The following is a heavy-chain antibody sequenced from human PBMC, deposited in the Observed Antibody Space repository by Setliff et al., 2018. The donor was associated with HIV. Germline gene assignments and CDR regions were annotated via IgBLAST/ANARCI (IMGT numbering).Heavy chain of an antibody. J-gene: IGHJ3*02. V-gene: IGHV1-18*01. Sequence: ASVKVSCKASGYTFTRNGISWVRQAPGQGLEWMGWISAYNGNTNYAQKLQGRVTMTTDTSTSTAYMELRSLRCDDTAVYYCARGPTLSPPDGFSIWGQGTMVTVSS. CDR1: GYTFTRNG. CDR3: ARGPTLSPPDGFSI. CDR2: ISAYNGNT.